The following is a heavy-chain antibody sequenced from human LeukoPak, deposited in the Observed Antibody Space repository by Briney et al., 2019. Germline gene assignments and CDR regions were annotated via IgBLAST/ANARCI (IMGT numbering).Heavy chain of an antibody. CDR3: ARDSIAAAGTAFDI. J-gene: IGHJ3*02. D-gene: IGHD6-13*01. V-gene: IGHV7-4-1*02. CDR1: GYTFTSYA. Sequence: ASVKVSCKASGYTFTSYAMSWVRQAPGQGLEWMGWINTNTGNPTYAQGFTGRFVFSLDTSVSTAYLQISSLKAEDTAVYYCARDSIAAAGTAFDIWGQGTMVTVSS. CDR2: INTNTGNP.